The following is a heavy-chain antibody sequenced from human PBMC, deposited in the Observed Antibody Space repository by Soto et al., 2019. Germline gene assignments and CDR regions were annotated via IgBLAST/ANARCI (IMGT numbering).Heavy chain of an antibody. CDR2: ISYDGSNE. CDR3: AKGSWKRYDSSGSKDYFDY. J-gene: IGHJ4*02. V-gene: IGHV3-30*18. Sequence: GGSLRLCCAASGFTFSDYGMHWVRQAPGKGLEWVAVISYDGSNEYCADSVKGRFTISRDNSKNTLYLQMNCLRAEDTAVYYCAKGSWKRYDSSGSKDYFDYSGQGTLVTVSS. D-gene: IGHD3-22*01. CDR1: GFTFSDYG.